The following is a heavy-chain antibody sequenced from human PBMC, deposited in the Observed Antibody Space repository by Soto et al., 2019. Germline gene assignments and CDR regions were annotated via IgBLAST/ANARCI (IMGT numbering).Heavy chain of an antibody. J-gene: IGHJ6*02. CDR2: MYPGTSDI. Sequence: PGESLKISCKGSGYKFSNLWLGWVRQMPGKGLECIGVMYPGTSDIRYSPSFQGQVTISADNSISTAYLHWNSLKASDTALYYCANQRDFYYGMDVWGQGTTVTVSS. CDR3: ANQRDFYYGMDV. CDR1: GYKFSNLW. D-gene: IGHD6-25*01. V-gene: IGHV5-51*01.